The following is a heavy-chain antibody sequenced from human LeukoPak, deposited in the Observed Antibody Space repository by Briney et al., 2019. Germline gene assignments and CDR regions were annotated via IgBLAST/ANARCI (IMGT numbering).Heavy chain of an antibody. CDR1: GGSFTNNGYF. V-gene: IGHV4-39*01. Sequence: SETLSLTCTVSGGSFTNNGYFWGWIRQPPGKGLEWIGSISYSGSTYYNPSLKSRVTISVDTSKNQFSLKLRSVTAADTAVYHRARGISYYFGMDVWGQGTTVTVSS. J-gene: IGHJ6*02. CDR3: ARGISYYFGMDV. CDR2: ISYSGST. D-gene: IGHD3-10*01.